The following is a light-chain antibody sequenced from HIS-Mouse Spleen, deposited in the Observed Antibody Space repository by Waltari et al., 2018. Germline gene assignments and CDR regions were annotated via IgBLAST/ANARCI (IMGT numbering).Light chain of an antibody. Sequence: QSVLTQPPSASGTPGQRVTISCSGSSSNIGSNTVNWYQQLPGTAPKLLIYSNNQRPSCVSDRFSGSKSGTSASLAISGRQSEDEADYYCAAWDDSLNGWVFGGGTKLTVL. CDR3: AAWDDSLNGWV. CDR2: SNN. CDR1: SSNIGSNT. J-gene: IGLJ3*02. V-gene: IGLV1-44*01.